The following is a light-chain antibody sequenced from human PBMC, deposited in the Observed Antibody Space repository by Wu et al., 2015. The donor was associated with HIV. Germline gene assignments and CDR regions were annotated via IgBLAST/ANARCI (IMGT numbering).Light chain of an antibody. CDR1: QSISSY. CDR3: QQSYSTPYT. CDR2: SAS. V-gene: IGKV1-39*01. Sequence: DIQMTQSPSSLSASVGDRVTITCRASQSISSYLNWYQQKPGKAPKLLIYSASSLQSGVPSRFSGSGSGTDFTLTISSLQPEDFATYYCQQSYSTPYTFGLGDQGWR. J-gene: IGKJ2*01.